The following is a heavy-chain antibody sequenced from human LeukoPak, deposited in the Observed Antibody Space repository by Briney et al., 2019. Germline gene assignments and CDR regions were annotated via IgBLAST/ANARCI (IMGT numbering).Heavy chain of an antibody. CDR2: FDPEDGET. D-gene: IGHD6-19*01. V-gene: IGHV1-24*01. CDR1: GYTFTSYG. CDR3: ATARIAVAGRLSSAFDI. Sequence: ASVKVSCKASGYTFTSYGISWVRQAPGKGLEWMGGFDPEDGETIYAQKFQGRVTMTEDTSTDTAYMELSSLRSEDTAVYYCATARIAVAGRLSSAFDIWGQGTMVTVSS. J-gene: IGHJ3*02.